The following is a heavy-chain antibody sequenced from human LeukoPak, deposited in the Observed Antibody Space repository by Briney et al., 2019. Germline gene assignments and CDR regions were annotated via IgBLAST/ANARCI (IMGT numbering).Heavy chain of an antibody. CDR1: GFTFSNYW. V-gene: IGHV3-15*01. J-gene: IGHJ4*02. CDR2: IKSKTEGGTT. D-gene: IGHD3-10*01. CDR3: TTDYPPGYY. Sequence: NPGGSLRLSCAASGFTFSNYWMSWVRQAPGKGLEWVGRIKSKTEGGTTDYAAPVKGRFTISRDDSKNTLYLQMNSLKTEDTAVYYCTTDYPPGYYSGQGTLVTVSS.